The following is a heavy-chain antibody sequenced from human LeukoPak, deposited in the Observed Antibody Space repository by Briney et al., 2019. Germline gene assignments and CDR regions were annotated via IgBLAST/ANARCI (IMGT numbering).Heavy chain of an antibody. D-gene: IGHD6-6*01. CDR1: GFTFSGYS. J-gene: IGHJ4*02. V-gene: IGHV3-23*01. CDR3: AKDRPRPTCSPSDY. CDR2: VSSSGANT. Sequence: GGSLRLSCAASGFTFSGYSMSWVRQAPGKGLEWVSSVSSSGANTYYADSVKGRFTISRDNSKNALFLQMNGLRAEDTAVYFCAKDRPRPTCSPSDYWGQGTLVTVSS.